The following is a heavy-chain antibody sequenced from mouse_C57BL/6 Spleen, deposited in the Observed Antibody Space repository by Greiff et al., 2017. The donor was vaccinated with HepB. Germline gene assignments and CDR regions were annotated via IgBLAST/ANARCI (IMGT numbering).Heavy chain of an antibody. V-gene: IGHV1-82*01. Sequence: QVQLQQSGPELVKPGASVKISCKASGYAFSSSWMNWVKQRPGTGLEWIGRIYPGDGDTNYNGKFKGKATLTADKSSSTAYMQLSSLTSEDSAVYFCARSLYYDYDGYAMDYWGQGTSVTVSS. J-gene: IGHJ4*01. CDR2: IYPGDGDT. CDR1: GYAFSSSW. D-gene: IGHD2-4*01. CDR3: ARSLYYDYDGYAMDY.